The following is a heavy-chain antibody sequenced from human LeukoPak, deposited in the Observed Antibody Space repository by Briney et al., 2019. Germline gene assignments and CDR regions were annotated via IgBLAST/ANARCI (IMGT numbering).Heavy chain of an antibody. V-gene: IGHV3-7*04. D-gene: IGHD1-1*01. CDR1: GFTFSNHW. CDR3: ARGGPFHSQL. CDR2: INQDGSEN. Sequence: GGSLRLSCAASGFTFSNHWMNWVRQTPGRGLEWLANINQDGSENYSLDSVKGRFTISRDNARNSLYLQMNSLRADDTAVYYCARGGPFHSQLWGQGTLVTVSS. J-gene: IGHJ4*02.